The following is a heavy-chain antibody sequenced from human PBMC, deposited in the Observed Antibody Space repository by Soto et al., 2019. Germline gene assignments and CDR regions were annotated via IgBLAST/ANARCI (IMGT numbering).Heavy chain of an antibody. Sequence: QVQLVQSGAEVRKPGSSVKVSCKASGGTFSRHAISWVRQAPGQGLEWMGGIIPIFGTATHAQKYQGRVTIIADESTSTVYMELRSLRSEDTAMYYGARGWGYDSNDYYYAYWGQGTLVIVSS. CDR1: GGTFSRHA. D-gene: IGHD3-22*01. J-gene: IGHJ4*02. CDR2: IIPIFGTA. CDR3: ARGWGYDSNDYYYAY. V-gene: IGHV1-69*01.